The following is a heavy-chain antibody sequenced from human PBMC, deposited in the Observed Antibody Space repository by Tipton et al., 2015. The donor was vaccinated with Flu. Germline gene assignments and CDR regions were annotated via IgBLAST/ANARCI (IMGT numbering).Heavy chain of an antibody. CDR2: IYTSGTS. CDR3: ARAAGSGTYVIFDY. V-gene: IGHV4-4*07. J-gene: IGHJ4*02. CDR1: GDSMSSFY. D-gene: IGHD3-10*01. Sequence: TLSLTCAVSGDSMSSFYWSWIRQPAGKGLEFIGRIYTSGTSNYNPSLKSRVTMSIDTSKNQFSLKLNSVTAADTAVYYCARAAGSGTYVIFDYWGQGTLVTVSS.